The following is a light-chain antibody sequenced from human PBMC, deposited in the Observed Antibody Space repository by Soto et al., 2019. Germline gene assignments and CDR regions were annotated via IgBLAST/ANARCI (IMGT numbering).Light chain of an antibody. CDR1: QSVSRSN. CDR3: QQYGSSPFT. V-gene: IGKV3-20*01. J-gene: IGKJ3*01. CDR2: GAS. Sequence: EMVLTQSPGTLSLSPGERATLSCRASQSVSRSNLAWYQQKPGQAPRLLIYGASSRATGIPDKFTGSGSGTDFTLTISRLEPEDFAVYYCQQYGSSPFTVGPGTKVDIK.